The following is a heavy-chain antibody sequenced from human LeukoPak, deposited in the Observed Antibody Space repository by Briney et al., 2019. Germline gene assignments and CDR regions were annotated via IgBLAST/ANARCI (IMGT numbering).Heavy chain of an antibody. D-gene: IGHD5-12*01. V-gene: IGHV3-66*01. CDR2: IYSGGNT. CDR1: GFTFSSYS. CDR3: ARDSGYSGFALDL. J-gene: IGHJ5*02. Sequence: PGGSLRLSCAASGFTFSSYSMSWVRQAPGKGLEWISLIYSGGNTYYADSVKGRFSISRDNSRNTLYLQMHSLRAEDTAVYYCARDSGYSGFALDLWGQGTLVTVFS.